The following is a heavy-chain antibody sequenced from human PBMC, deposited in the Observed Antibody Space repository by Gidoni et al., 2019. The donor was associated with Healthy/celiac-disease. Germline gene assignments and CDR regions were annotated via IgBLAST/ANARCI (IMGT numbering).Heavy chain of an antibody. CDR3: AVIWGDYSKANFDY. Sequence: QGLEWMGIINPSGGSTSYAQKFQGRVTMTRDTSTSTVYMELSSLRSEDTAVYYCAVIWGDYSKANFDYWGQGTLVTVSS. J-gene: IGHJ4*02. D-gene: IGHD4-17*01. V-gene: IGHV1-46*03. CDR2: INPSGGST.